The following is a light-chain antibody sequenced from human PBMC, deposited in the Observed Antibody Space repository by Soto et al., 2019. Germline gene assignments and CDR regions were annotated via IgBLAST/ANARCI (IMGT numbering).Light chain of an antibody. J-gene: IGKJ1*01. CDR3: QQSYSTPPK. CDR2: AAS. V-gene: IGKV1-39*01. CDR1: QSISSY. Sequence: DIQMTQSPSSLSASVGDRVTITCPASQSISSYLNWYQQKPGKAPKLLIYAASSLQSGVPSRFSGSGSGTDFTLTISSLQPEDFATYYCQQSYSTPPKLGQGTKVDIK.